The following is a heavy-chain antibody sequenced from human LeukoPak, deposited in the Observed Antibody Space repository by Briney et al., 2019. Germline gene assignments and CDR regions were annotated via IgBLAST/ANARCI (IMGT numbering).Heavy chain of an antibody. Sequence: ASVKVSCKASGYTFTSYYMHWVRQAPGQGLEWMGIINPSGGSTSYAQKFQGRVTMTRDTSTSTVYMELSSLRSEDTAVYYCARDFRIVGATPAAFDIWGQGTMVTVSS. CDR3: ARDFRIVGATPAAFDI. CDR1: GYTFTSYY. D-gene: IGHD1-26*01. J-gene: IGHJ3*02. V-gene: IGHV1-46*01. CDR2: INPSGGST.